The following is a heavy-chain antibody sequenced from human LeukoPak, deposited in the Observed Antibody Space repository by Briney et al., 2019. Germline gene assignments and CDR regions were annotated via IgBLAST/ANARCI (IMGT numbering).Heavy chain of an antibody. CDR1: GFTFSSYS. CDR2: ISSSSSYI. V-gene: IGHV3-21*01. D-gene: IGHD1-1*01. Sequence: PGGSLRLSCAASGFTFSSYSMNWVRQAPGKGLEWVSSISSSSSYIYYADSVKGRFTISRDNAKNSLYLQMNSLRAEDTAVYYCARAHRGNWNPKYYFDYWGQGTLVTVSS. J-gene: IGHJ4*02. CDR3: ARAHRGNWNPKYYFDY.